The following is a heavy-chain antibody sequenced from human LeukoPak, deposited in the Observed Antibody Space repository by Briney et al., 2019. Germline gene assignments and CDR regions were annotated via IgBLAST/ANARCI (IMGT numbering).Heavy chain of an antibody. CDR1: GFTFSNYR. CDR3: ARGRDGYNLVDAFDI. J-gene: IGHJ3*02. CDR2: ICSSSIYI. Sequence: GGSLRLSCAASGFTFSNYRMNWVRQAPGKGLEWVSSICSSSIYIYYADSLKGRFTISRDNAKNSLYLQMNSLRAEDTAVYYCARGRDGYNLVDAFDIWGQGIMVTVSS. D-gene: IGHD5-24*01. V-gene: IGHV3-21*01.